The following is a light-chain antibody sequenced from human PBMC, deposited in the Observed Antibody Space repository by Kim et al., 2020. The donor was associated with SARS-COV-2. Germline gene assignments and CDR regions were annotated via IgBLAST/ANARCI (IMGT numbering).Light chain of an antibody. Sequence: PGERATLSCRASQSVSSSYLAWYQQKPGQAPRLLIYATSSRATGIPDRFSGSGSGTDFTLTISRLEPEDFAVYSCQQYGSSPYTFGQGTKLEI. V-gene: IGKV3-20*01. CDR2: ATS. CDR1: QSVSSSY. CDR3: QQYGSSPYT. J-gene: IGKJ2*01.